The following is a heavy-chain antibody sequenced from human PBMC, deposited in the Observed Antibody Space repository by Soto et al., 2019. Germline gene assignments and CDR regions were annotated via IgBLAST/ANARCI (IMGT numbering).Heavy chain of an antibody. D-gene: IGHD3-9*01. CDR3: AREDYHILTGFSYYFDH. V-gene: IGHV1-18*01. Sequence: QVQLVQSGAEVKKPGASVKVSCKASGYTFTTYGISWVRQAPGQGLEWMGWISPYSGNTIYTQKFQGRVTITTDTSTSTAYMELRRLRSDDTAIYYCAREDYHILTGFSYYFDHWGQGTLVTVSS. J-gene: IGHJ4*02. CDR2: ISPYSGNT. CDR1: GYTFTTYG.